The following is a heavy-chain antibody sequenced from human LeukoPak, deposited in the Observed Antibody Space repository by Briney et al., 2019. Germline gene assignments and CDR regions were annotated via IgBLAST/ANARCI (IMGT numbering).Heavy chain of an antibody. CDR1: GFTFSSYS. V-gene: IGHV3-21*01. CDR3: ARTPTPYCGGDCYDFDY. D-gene: IGHD2-21*02. J-gene: IGHJ4*02. CDR2: ISSRSSYI. Sequence: PGGSLRLSCAASGFTFSSYSMNWVRPAPGKGLEWVSSISSRSSYICYADSVKGRFTISRDNAKTSLYLQMNSLRPEDPDVYYCARTPTPYCGGDCYDFDYWGQGTLVTVSS.